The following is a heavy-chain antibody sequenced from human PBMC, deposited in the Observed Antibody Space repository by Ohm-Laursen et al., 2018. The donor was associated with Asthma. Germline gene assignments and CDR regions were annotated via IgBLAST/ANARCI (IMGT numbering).Heavy chain of an antibody. CDR2: INPNSGGT. Sequence: ASVKVSCKASGYTFTGYYMHWVRQAPGQGLEWMGRINPNSGGTNYAQKFQGRVTMTRDTSISTAYMELSRLRSDDTAVYYCARSRGSYYSYCDYWGQGTGHRLL. CDR1: GYTFTGYY. J-gene: IGHJ4*02. D-gene: IGHD1-26*01. V-gene: IGHV1-2*06. CDR3: ARSRGSYYSYCDY.